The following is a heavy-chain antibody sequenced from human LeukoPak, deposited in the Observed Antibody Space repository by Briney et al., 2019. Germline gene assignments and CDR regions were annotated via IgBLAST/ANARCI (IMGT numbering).Heavy chain of an antibody. D-gene: IGHD3-3*01. Sequence: PGRSLRLSCAASGFTFSSYGMHWVRQAPGKGLEWVAVISYDGSNKYYADSVKGRFTISRDNSKNTLYLQMNSQRAEDTAVYYCAKSMGFGAYYYYGMDVWGQGTTVTVSS. J-gene: IGHJ6*02. CDR1: GFTFSSYG. V-gene: IGHV3-30*18. CDR2: ISYDGSNK. CDR3: AKSMGFGAYYYYGMDV.